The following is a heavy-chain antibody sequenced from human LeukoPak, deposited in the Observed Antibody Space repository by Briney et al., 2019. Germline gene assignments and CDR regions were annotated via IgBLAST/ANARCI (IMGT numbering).Heavy chain of an antibody. V-gene: IGHV3-23*01. CDR3: AKGSSSGWPYFFDY. J-gene: IGHJ4*02. CDR2: ISGSGGST. Sequence: GGSLRLSCAASGFTFSNYAMHWVRQAPGKGLEWLAMISGSGGSTYYADSVKGRFTISRDNSKTTLYLQMNSLRAEDTAVYYCAKGSSSGWPYFFDYWGQGTLVTVSS. D-gene: IGHD6-19*01. CDR1: GFTFSNYA.